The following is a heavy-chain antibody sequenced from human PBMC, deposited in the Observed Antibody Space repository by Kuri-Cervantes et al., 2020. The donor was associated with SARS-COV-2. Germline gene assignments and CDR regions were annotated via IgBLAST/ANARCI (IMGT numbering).Heavy chain of an antibody. D-gene: IGHD3-10*01. V-gene: IGHV1-69*13. Sequence: SVKVSCKASGGTFGSYAISWVRQAPGQGLEWMGGIIPIFGTANYAQKFQGRVTITADESTSTAYMELSSLRSEDTVVYYCARDRRGATRPDAFDIWGQGTMVTVSS. J-gene: IGHJ3*02. CDR2: IIPIFGTA. CDR3: ARDRRGATRPDAFDI. CDR1: GGTFGSYA.